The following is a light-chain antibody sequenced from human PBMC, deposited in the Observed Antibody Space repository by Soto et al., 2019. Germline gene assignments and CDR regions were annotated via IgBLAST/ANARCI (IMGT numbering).Light chain of an antibody. V-gene: IGLV1-47*01. CDR1: SSNIGSDY. J-gene: IGLJ1*01. Sequence: QAVVTQPPSASGTPGQRVTISCSGSSSNIGSDYVYWYQQLPGTAPKLLIYTNNQRPSGVPDRFSGSKSGTSASLAISGLRSDDEADYYCAAWDDSLNGYVFGTGTKLTVL. CDR3: AAWDDSLNGYV. CDR2: TNN.